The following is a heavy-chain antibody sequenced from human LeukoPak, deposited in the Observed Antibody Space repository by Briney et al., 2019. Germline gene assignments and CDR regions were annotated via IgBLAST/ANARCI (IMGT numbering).Heavy chain of an antibody. CDR3: ARRPAIFMDGVYYYSMDV. V-gene: IGHV3-33*01. D-gene: IGHD2-2*01. J-gene: IGHJ6*02. Sequence: QPGGSLRLSCAASGFTFSSYGVHWVRQAPGKGLEWVAVIWYDGSNKYYADSVKGRFTISRDNSKNTLFLQMHSLRAEDTAVYYCARRPAIFMDGVYYYSMDVWGQGTTVTVSS. CDR1: GFTFSSYG. CDR2: IWYDGSNK.